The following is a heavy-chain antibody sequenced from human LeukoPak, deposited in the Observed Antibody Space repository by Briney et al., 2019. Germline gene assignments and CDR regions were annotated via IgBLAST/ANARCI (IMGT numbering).Heavy chain of an antibody. V-gene: IGHV5-51*01. CDR3: ARTGYSSGWYGGFDI. CDR1: GYSFTDYW. CDR2: IYPGDSDT. Sequence: GESLRISGKGSGYSFTDYWIAWVRQMPGKGLEWLGIIYPGDSDTRYSPSFQGHVTISADKSISTAYLHWSSLKASDTAMYYCARTGYSSGWYGGFDIWGQGTLVTVSS. D-gene: IGHD6-19*01. J-gene: IGHJ3*02.